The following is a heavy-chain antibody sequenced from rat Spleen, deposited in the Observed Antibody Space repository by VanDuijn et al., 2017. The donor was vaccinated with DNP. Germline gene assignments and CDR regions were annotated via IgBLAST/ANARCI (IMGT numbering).Heavy chain of an antibody. J-gene: IGHJ2*01. CDR1: GFTFSDYY. Sequence: EVQLVESGGGLIQPGRSLKLSCAASGFTFSDYYMAWVRQAPTRGLEWVEYIGSDGYAPYYGVSVKGRFTISRDNAKSTLYLQMNSLRSEDMATYYCVRWNSGHFDYWGQGVMVTVSS. D-gene: IGHD4-3*01. V-gene: IGHV5-22*01. CDR2: IGSDGYAP. CDR3: VRWNSGHFDY.